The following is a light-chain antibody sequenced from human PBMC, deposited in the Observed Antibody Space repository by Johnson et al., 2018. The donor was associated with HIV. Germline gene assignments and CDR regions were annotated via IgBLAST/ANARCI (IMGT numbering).Light chain of an antibody. CDR3: GTWDSSLTTSYV. V-gene: IGLV1-51*01. CDR2: DNN. CDR1: SSNIGNNY. J-gene: IGLJ1*01. Sequence: QSVLTQPPSVSAAPGQKVTISCSGSSSNIGNNYVSWYQQLPGTAPKLLIYDNNKRPSGIPDRFSGSKSGTSATLGITGLQTGDEADYYCGTWDSSLTTSYVFGTGTQGIVV.